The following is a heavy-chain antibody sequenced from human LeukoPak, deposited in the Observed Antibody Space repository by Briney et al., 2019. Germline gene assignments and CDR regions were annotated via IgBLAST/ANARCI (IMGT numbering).Heavy chain of an antibody. CDR1: GYTLTELS. D-gene: IGHD2-2*01. V-gene: IGHV1-24*01. CDR2: FDPEDGET. Sequence: GASVKVSCKVSGYTLTELSMHWVRQAPGKGLEWMGGFDPEDGETIYAQKFQGRVTMTTDTSTSTAYMELRSLRSDDTAVYYCARELGYCSSTSCYDYYYGMDVWGQGTTVTVSS. J-gene: IGHJ6*02. CDR3: ARELGYCSSTSCYDYYYGMDV.